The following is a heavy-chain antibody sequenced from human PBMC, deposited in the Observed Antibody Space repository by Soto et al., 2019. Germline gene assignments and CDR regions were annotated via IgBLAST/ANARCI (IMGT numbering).Heavy chain of an antibody. V-gene: IGHV4-39*01. CDR1: GGSISSSSYY. D-gene: IGHD6-19*01. Sequence: SETLSLTCTVSGGSISSSSYYWGWIRQPPGKGLEWIGSIYYSGSTYYNPSLKSRVTISVDTSKNQFSLKLSSVTAADTAVYYCARIAVAGPSGYYYYGMDVWGQGTTVTVS. CDR2: IYYSGST. CDR3: ARIAVAGPSGYYYYGMDV. J-gene: IGHJ6*02.